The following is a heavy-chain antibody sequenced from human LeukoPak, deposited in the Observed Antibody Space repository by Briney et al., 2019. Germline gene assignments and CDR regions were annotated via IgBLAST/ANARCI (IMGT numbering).Heavy chain of an antibody. CDR3: AKDRGVVVVAAKDEGDY. J-gene: IGHJ4*02. D-gene: IGHD2-15*01. Sequence: GRSLRLSCAASGFTFSSYGMHWVRQAPGKGLEWVAVISYDGSNKYYADSVKGRFTISRDNSKNTLYLQMNSLRAEDTAVYYCAKDRGVVVVAAKDEGDYWGQGTLVTVSS. V-gene: IGHV3-30*18. CDR2: ISYDGSNK. CDR1: GFTFSSYG.